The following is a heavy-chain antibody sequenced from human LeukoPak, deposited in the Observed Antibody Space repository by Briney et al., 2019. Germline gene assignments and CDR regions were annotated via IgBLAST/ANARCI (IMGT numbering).Heavy chain of an antibody. V-gene: IGHV1-8*03. CDR3: ARLGELSSDDY. J-gene: IGHJ4*02. D-gene: IGHD3-16*02. CDR1: GYTFTSYD. CDR2: MNPNSGNT. Sequence: ASVKVSCKASGYTFTSYDINWVRQATGQGLEWMGWMNPNSGNTGYAQKFRGRVSITRNTSISTAYMELSSLVSEDTAVYYCARLGELSSDDYWGQGTLVTVSS.